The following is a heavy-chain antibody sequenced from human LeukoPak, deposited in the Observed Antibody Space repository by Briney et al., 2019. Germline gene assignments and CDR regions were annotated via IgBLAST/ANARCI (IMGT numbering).Heavy chain of an antibody. D-gene: IGHD1-26*01. Sequence: GGSLRLSCAASGFTFSGIWMAWVRQAPGKGLEWVANIKEDGSEKHYVDSVKGRFTISRDNAKKSLYLQMNSLRAEDTAVYYCAREGGRWELLYYYYGMDVWGQGTTVTVSS. J-gene: IGHJ6*02. CDR2: IKEDGSEK. V-gene: IGHV3-7*03. CDR3: AREGGRWELLYYYYGMDV. CDR1: GFTFSGIW.